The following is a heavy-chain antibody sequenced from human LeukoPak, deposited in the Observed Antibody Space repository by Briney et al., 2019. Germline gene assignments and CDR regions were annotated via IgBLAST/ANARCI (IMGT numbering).Heavy chain of an antibody. CDR2: IKQDGSEK. CDR3: ARRRWFDWFLHFDY. J-gene: IGHJ4*02. CDR1: GFAFSRYW. Sequence: GGSLRLSCAASGFAFSRYWMSWVRQAPGKGLEWVANIKQDGSEKYYVDSVKGRFTISRYNAKNSLYLQMNSLRAEDTAVYYCARRRWFDWFLHFDYWGQGTLVTVSS. V-gene: IGHV3-7*01. D-gene: IGHD3-9*01.